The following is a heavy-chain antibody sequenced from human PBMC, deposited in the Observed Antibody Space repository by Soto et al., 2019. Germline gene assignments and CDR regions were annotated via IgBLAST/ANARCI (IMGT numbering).Heavy chain of an antibody. CDR1: GFTFSSYA. CDR2: ISGSGGST. Sequence: GGSLRLSCAASGFTFSSYAMSWVRQAPGKGLEWVSAISGSGGSTYYADSVKGRFTISRDNSKNTLYLQMNSLRAEDTAVYYCAKGIVVPAAMTYYFDYWGQGTLVTVSS. J-gene: IGHJ4*02. V-gene: IGHV3-23*01. D-gene: IGHD2-2*01. CDR3: AKGIVVPAAMTYYFDY.